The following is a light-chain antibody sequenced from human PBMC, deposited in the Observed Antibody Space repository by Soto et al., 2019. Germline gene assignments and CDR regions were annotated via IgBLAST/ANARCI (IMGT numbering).Light chain of an antibody. CDR3: QQLNSYPVT. CDR1: QGISSY. Sequence: DIPLTQSPSFLSASVGDRVTITCRASQGISSYLAWYQQKPGTAPKLLIYAASTLQSGVPSRFSGSGSGTEFTLTISSLQPEDFATYYCQQLNSYPVTFGQGTRLEIK. J-gene: IGKJ5*01. V-gene: IGKV1-9*01. CDR2: AAS.